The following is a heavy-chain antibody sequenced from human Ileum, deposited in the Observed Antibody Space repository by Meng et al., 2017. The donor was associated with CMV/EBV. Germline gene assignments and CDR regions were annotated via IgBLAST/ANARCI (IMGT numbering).Heavy chain of an antibody. CDR2: INSDESST. Sequence: GESLKISCAASGFTFSSYWMHWVRQAPGKGLVWVSRINSDESSTSYADSVKGRFTISRDNAKNTLYLQMNSLRAEDTAVYYCARVMLEGENYDFWSGYARRLHYYYYYGMDVWGQGTTVTVSS. V-gene: IGHV3-74*01. CDR1: GFTFSSYW. CDR3: ARVMLEGENYDFWSGYARRLHYYYYYGMDV. J-gene: IGHJ6*02. D-gene: IGHD3-3*01.